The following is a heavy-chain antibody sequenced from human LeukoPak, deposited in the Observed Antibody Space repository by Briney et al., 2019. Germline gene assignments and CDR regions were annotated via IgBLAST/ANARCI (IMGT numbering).Heavy chain of an antibody. D-gene: IGHD3-10*01. CDR3: TRKSGVIIVFDH. CDR1: GFSFGDYT. J-gene: IGHJ4*02. V-gene: IGHV3-49*04. Sequence: GGSLRLSCSGSGFSFGDYTMNWVRQAPGKGLEWVGFIRTKAYGGAPEYAASVKGRFTISRDDSESIAYLQMNSLKTEDTAVYFCTRKSGVIIVFDHWGQGTLVTVSS. CDR2: IRTKAYGGAP.